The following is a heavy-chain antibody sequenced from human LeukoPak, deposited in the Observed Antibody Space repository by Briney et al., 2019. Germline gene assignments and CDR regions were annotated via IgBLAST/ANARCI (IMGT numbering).Heavy chain of an antibody. CDR1: GFTFSSYW. CDR2: IKQDGSEK. J-gene: IGHJ6*03. CDR3: ARGYSGYDFKNEYYYYYYMDV. D-gene: IGHD5-12*01. V-gene: IGHV3-7*01. Sequence: GGSLRLSCAASGFTFSSYWMSWVCQAPGKGLEWVANIKQDGSEKYYVDPVKGRFTISRDNAKNSLSLQMNSLRAEDTAVYYCARGYSGYDFKNEYYYYYYMDVWGKGTTVTISS.